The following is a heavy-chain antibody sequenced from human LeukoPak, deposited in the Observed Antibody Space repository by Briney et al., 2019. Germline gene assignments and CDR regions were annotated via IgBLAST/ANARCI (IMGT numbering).Heavy chain of an antibody. V-gene: IGHV3-23*01. Sequence: GGFLRLSCAASGFTFSSYAMSWVRQAPGKGLEWVSAISGSGGSTYYADSVKGRFTISRDNSKNTLYLQMNSLRAEDTAVYYCAKDRGGSGSYYITDAFDIWGQGTMVTVSS. CDR1: GFTFSSYA. D-gene: IGHD3-10*01. CDR2: ISGSGGST. CDR3: AKDRGGSGSYYITDAFDI. J-gene: IGHJ3*02.